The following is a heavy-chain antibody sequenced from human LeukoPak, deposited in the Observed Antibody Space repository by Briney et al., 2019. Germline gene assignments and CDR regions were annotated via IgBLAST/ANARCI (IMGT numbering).Heavy chain of an antibody. CDR1: GGTFSSYA. Sequence: SVKVSCKASGGTFSSYAISWVRQAPGQGLEWMGGIIPIFGTANYAQKFQGRVTITADKSTSTAYMELSSLRSEDTAVYYCARANLQWELPYYFDYWGQGTLVTVSS. D-gene: IGHD1-26*01. J-gene: IGHJ4*02. CDR3: ARANLQWELPYYFDY. CDR2: IIPIFGTA. V-gene: IGHV1-69*06.